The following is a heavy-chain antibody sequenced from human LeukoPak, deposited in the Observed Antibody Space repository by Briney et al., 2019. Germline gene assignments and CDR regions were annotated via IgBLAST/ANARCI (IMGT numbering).Heavy chain of an antibody. J-gene: IGHJ4*02. D-gene: IGHD2-15*01. CDR3: TRRNCSGGSRYDY. V-gene: IGHV3-73*01. CDR2: IRSKANSYAT. CDR1: GFTFSGSA. Sequence: SGGSLRLSCAASGFTFSGSAMHWVRQASGKGLEWVGRIRSKANSYATAYAASVKGRFTISRDDSKNTAYLQMNSLKTEDTAVYYCTRRNCSGGSRYDYWGQGTLVTVSS.